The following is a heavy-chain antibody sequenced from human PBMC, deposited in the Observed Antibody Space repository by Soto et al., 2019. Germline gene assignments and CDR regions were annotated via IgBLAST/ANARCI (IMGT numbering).Heavy chain of an antibody. CDR1: GGSFSGYY. CDR3: ARGSLVQGYYGMDV. J-gene: IGHJ6*02. Sequence: SETLSLTCAVYGGSFSGYYWSWIRQPPGKGLEWIGEIHHSGSTNYNPSLKSRVTISVDTSKNQFSLKLSSVTAADTAVYYCARGSLVQGYYGMDVWGQGTTVTVSS. CDR2: IHHSGST. V-gene: IGHV4-34*01.